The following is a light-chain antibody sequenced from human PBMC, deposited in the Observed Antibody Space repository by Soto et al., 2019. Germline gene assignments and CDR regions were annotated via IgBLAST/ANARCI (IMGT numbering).Light chain of an antibody. CDR1: SSDLGDYKF. V-gene: IGLV2-14*01. Sequence: QSALTQPASVSGSPGQSITISCTGTSSDLGDYKFVSWYQQHPGKAPKLVIYEVSDRPSGVSDRFSGSKSGNTASLTISGLQAEDEADYYCTSYTTGSAGVFGGGTKVTVL. J-gene: IGLJ3*02. CDR3: TSYTTGSAGV. CDR2: EVS.